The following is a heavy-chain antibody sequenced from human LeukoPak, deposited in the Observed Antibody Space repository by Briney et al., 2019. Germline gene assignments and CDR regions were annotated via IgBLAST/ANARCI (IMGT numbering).Heavy chain of an antibody. J-gene: IGHJ5*02. CDR2: IYHSGST. CDR3: ARGPVAGKMSWFDP. V-gene: IGHV4-30-2*01. CDR1: GGSISSGGYS. Sequence: SETLSLTCAVSGGSISSGGYSWSWIRQPPGKGLEWIGYIYHSGSTYYNPSLKSRVTISVDRSKNQFSLKLSSVTAADTAVYYCARGPVAGKMSWFDPWGQGTLVTVSS. D-gene: IGHD6-19*01.